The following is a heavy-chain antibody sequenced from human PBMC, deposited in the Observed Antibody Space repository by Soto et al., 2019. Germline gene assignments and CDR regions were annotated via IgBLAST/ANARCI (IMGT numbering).Heavy chain of an antibody. V-gene: IGHV3-66*01. Sequence: EEQLVESGGDLVQPGGSLRLSCAASGFTVSNNYMSWVRQAPGKGLEWVSLIYSGGSTYYADSVKGRFTIFRDSSKNTRYLQMNSLRAEDTAMYYCAAYSHKGYWGQGTLVTVSS. CDR1: GFTVSNNY. D-gene: IGHD3-16*01. CDR2: IYSGGST. J-gene: IGHJ4*02. CDR3: AAYSHKGY.